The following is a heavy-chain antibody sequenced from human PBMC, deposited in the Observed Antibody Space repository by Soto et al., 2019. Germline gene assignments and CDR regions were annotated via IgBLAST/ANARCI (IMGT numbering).Heavy chain of an antibody. CDR3: ARVTGDSSGYYYGTHAFDI. Sequence: LSLTCTVSGGSISSYYWSWIRQPPGKGLEWIGYIYYSGSTNYNPSLKSRVTISVDTSKNQFSLKLSSVTAADTAVYYCARVTGDSSGYYYGTHAFDIWGQGTMVTVSS. CDR2: IYYSGST. D-gene: IGHD3-22*01. V-gene: IGHV4-59*01. J-gene: IGHJ3*02. CDR1: GGSISSYY.